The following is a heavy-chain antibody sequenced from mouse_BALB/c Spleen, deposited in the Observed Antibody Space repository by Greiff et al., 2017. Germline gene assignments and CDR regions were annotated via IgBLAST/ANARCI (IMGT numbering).Heavy chain of an antibody. CDR3: ARRGIDGYYGY. Sequence: EVNVVESGGDLVKPGGSLKLSCAASGFTFSSYGMSWVRQTPDKRLEWVATISSGGSYTYYPDSVKGRFTISRDNAKNTLYLQMSSLKSEDTAMYYCARRGIDGYYGYWGQGTTLTVSS. CDR2: ISSGGSYT. D-gene: IGHD2-3*01. J-gene: IGHJ2*01. CDR1: GFTFSSYG. V-gene: IGHV5-6*02.